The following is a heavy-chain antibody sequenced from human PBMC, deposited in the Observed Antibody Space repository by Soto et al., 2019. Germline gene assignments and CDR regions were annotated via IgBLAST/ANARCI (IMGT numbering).Heavy chain of an antibody. CDR2: IYYSGST. D-gene: IGHD2-2*01. CDR1: GGSISSGGYY. CDR3: ARDRVPAAPLDY. Sequence: SETLSLTCTVSGGSISSGGYYWSWIRQHPGKGLEWIGYIYYSGSTYYNPSLKSRVTISVDTSKNQFSLKLSSVTAADTAVYYCARDRVPAAPLDYWGQGTLVTVSS. V-gene: IGHV4-31*03. J-gene: IGHJ4*02.